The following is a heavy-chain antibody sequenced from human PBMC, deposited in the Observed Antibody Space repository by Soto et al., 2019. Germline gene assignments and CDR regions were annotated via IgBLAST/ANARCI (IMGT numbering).Heavy chain of an antibody. CDR2: ITSSSSYT. D-gene: IGHD5-12*01. CDR3: ARDHHRYSGYDYVDY. CDR1: GFTFSDYY. V-gene: IGHV3-11*05. J-gene: IGHJ4*02. Sequence: GGSLRLSCAASGFTFSDYYMSWIRQAPGKGLEWFSYITSSSSYTNYADSVKGRFTISRDNAKNSLYLQMNSLRAEDTAVYYCARDHHRYSGYDYVDYWGQGTLVTVSS.